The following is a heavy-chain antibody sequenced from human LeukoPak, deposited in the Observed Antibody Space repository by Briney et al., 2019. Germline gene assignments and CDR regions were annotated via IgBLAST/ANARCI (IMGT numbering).Heavy chain of an antibody. V-gene: IGHV4-34*01. CDR2: INHSGST. CDR3: ARAYTTYSGSYYFDY. J-gene: IGHJ4*02. D-gene: IGHD1-26*01. Sequence: SETLSLTCAVYGGSFSGYYWSWIRQPPGKGLEWIGEINHSGSTNYNPSLKSRVTISVDTSKNQFSLKLSSVTAADTAVYYCARAYTTYSGSYYFDYWGQGTLVTVSS. CDR1: GGSFSGYY.